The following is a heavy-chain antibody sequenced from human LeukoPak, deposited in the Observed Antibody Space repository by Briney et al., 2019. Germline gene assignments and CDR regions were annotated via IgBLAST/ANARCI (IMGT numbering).Heavy chain of an antibody. Sequence: PSETLSLTCTVSGGSISSYYWNWIRQPPGKGLEWIGYIYYSGSTNYNPSLKSRVTISVDTSKNQFSLKLSSVTAADTAVYYCARMGGNNDDAFDTWGRGTMVTVSS. CDR2: IYYSGST. J-gene: IGHJ3*02. D-gene: IGHD4-23*01. CDR1: GGSISSYY. CDR3: ARMGGNNDDAFDT. V-gene: IGHV4-59*01.